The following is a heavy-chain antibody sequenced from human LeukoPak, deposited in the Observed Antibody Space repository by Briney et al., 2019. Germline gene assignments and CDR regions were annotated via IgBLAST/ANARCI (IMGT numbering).Heavy chain of an antibody. CDR2: FYSGGSS. CDR3: MGVSNYDAFDI. CDR1: GFTVRSIY. V-gene: IGHV3-66*02. D-gene: IGHD3-10*01. J-gene: IGHJ3*02. Sequence: AGGSLRLSCAASGFTVRSIYMTWVRQAPGKGLEWVSSFYSGGSSYYADSVKGRFIISRDSSTDTLYLQMNSLRAEDTATYYCMGVSNYDAFDIWGQGTMVTVSS.